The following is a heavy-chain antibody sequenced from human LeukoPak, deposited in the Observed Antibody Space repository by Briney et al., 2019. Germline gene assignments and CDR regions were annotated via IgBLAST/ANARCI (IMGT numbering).Heavy chain of an antibody. J-gene: IGHJ6*03. D-gene: IGHD3-10*01. Sequence: PSETLSLTCTVSGGSISSSSYYWGWIRQPPGKGLEWIGSIYYSGSTYYNPSLKSRVTISVDTSKNQFSLKLSSVTAADTAVYYCGGYGSGSHASKHYYYYYMDVWGKGTTVTISS. V-gene: IGHV4-39*01. CDR1: GGSISSSSYY. CDR3: GGYGSGSHASKHYYYYYMDV. CDR2: IYYSGST.